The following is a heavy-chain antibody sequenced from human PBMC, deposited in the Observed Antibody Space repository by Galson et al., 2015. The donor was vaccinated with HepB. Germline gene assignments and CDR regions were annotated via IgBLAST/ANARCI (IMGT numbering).Heavy chain of an antibody. J-gene: IGHJ6*02. CDR3: ARDPLIVVVPAAMLGMMGYYYGMDV. CDR2: ISYDGSNK. D-gene: IGHD2-2*01. Sequence: SLRLSCAASGFTFSSYAMNWVRQAPGKGLEWVALISYDGSNKYYADSVKGRFTISRDNSKNTLYLQMNSLRAEATAVYYCARDPLIVVVPAAMLGMMGYYYGMDVWGQGTTVTVSS. V-gene: IGHV3-30-3*01. CDR1: GFTFSSYA.